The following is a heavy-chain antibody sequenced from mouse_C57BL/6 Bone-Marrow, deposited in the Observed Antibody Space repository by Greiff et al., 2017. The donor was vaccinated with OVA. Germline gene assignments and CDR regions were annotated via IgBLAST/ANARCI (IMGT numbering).Heavy chain of an antibody. CDR3: ARAYLFSYYAMDY. J-gene: IGHJ4*01. CDR2: IDPANGNT. Sequence: EVQRVESVAELVRPGASVKLSCTASGFNIKNTYMHWVKQRPEQGLEWIGRIDPANGNTKYAPKFQGKATITADTSSNTAYLQLSSLTSEDTAIYYCARAYLFSYYAMDYWGQGTSVTVSS. CDR1: GFNIKNTY. V-gene: IGHV14-3*01. D-gene: IGHD5-5*01.